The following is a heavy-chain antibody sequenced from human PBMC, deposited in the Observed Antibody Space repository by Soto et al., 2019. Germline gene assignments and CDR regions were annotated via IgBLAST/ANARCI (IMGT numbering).Heavy chain of an antibody. J-gene: IGHJ4*02. CDR1: GFTFSSYS. D-gene: IGHD2-8*01. V-gene: IGHV3-21*01. CDR3: ASRAARNGQTH. CDR2: ISSSSSYI. Sequence: GESLKISCAASGFTFSSYSMNWVRQAPGKGLEWVSSISSSSSYIYYADSVKGRFTISRDNAKNSLYLQMNSLRAEDTAVYYCASRAARNGQTHWGQGTLVTVSS.